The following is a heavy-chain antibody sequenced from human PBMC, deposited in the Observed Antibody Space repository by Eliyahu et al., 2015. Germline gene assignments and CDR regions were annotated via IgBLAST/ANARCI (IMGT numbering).Heavy chain of an antibody. Sequence: QVQLQESGPGLVKPSETLSXTCPXXGXXISGFXWTWIRPPPGKSLEWIGFISYSGTTDYNPSLTSRVTMSVDMSKNQFSLKLSSVTATDTAVYYCARHGGDSSGHYYDYWGQGTLVTVSS. D-gene: IGHD3-22*01. CDR1: GXXISGFX. V-gene: IGHV4-59*08. CDR3: ARHGGDSSGHYYDY. J-gene: IGHJ4*02. CDR2: ISYSGTT.